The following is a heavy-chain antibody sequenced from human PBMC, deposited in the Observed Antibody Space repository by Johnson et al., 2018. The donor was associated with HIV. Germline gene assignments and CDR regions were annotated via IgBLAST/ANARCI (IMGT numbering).Heavy chain of an antibody. Sequence: VQLVESGGGVVQPGRSLRLSCAASGFTFSSYAMHWVRQAPGKGLEWVAVISYDGSNNYYADSVKGRFTISRDNSKNTLVLQMNSLRAEDTAVYYCAQTTVTRARGAFDIWGQGTMVTVSS. CDR3: AQTTVTRARGAFDI. CDR1: GFTFSSYA. J-gene: IGHJ3*02. V-gene: IGHV3-30-3*01. D-gene: IGHD4-11*01. CDR2: ISYDGSNN.